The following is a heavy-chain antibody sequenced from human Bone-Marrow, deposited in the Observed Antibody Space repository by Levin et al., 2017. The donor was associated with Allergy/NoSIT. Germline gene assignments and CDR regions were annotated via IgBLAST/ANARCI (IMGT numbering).Heavy chain of an antibody. D-gene: IGHD2-2*01. J-gene: IGHJ3*01. CDR3: ARHSRVPAGKLHAFDL. CDR1: GVSITSSSFY. Sequence: SETLSLTCNVSGVSITSSSFYWGWVRQPPGKGLELIGTIFYTGRTNYSPSLKSRVTISVDTSKNQFSLKVASVTAADTAVYYCARHSRVPAGKLHAFDLWGQGSLVSVSS. V-gene: IGHV4-39*01. CDR2: IFYTGRT.